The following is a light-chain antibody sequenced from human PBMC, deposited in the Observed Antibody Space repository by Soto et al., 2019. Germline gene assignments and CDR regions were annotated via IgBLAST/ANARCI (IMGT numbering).Light chain of an antibody. CDR2: GTS. CDR3: HQYCSSPWT. Sequence: EIVLTQSPATLSLFPGARATLSCTASQSVSSSYLAWYKQKPVQAPSLLIYGTSSRATGIPDRVCGSGSGTDFSLTISRLEPEDFAVYYCHQYCSSPWTFGQGTKVEIK. J-gene: IGKJ1*01. V-gene: IGKV3-20*01. CDR1: QSVSSSY.